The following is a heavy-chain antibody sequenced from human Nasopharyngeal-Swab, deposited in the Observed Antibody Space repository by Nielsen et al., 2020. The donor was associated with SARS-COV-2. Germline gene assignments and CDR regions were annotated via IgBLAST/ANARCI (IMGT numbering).Heavy chain of an antibody. Sequence: WIRQPPGKGLEWVSRINSDGSSTNYADSVKGRFTISRDNAKNTLYLQMNSLRAEDTAVYYCASARDYSQRDIDYWGQGTPVTVSS. J-gene: IGHJ4*02. D-gene: IGHD4-11*01. CDR2: INSDGSST. CDR3: ASARDYSQRDIDY. V-gene: IGHV3-74*01.